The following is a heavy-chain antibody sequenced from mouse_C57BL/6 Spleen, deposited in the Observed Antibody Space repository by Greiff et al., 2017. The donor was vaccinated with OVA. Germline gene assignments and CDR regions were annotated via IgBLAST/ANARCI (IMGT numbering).Heavy chain of an antibody. CDR1: GYTFTSYG. J-gene: IGHJ2*01. CDR2: IYPRSGNT. Sequence: QVQLKQSGAELARPGASVKLSCKASGYTFTSYGISWVKQRTGQGLEWIGEIYPRSGNTYYNEKLKGKATLTADKSSSTAYMELRSLTSEDSAVYFCARTDYYGSNQYYFDYWGQGTTLTVSS. V-gene: IGHV1-81*01. CDR3: ARTDYYGSNQYYFDY. D-gene: IGHD1-1*01.